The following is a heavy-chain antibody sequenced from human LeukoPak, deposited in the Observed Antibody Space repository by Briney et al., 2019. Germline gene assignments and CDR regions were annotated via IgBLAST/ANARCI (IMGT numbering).Heavy chain of an antibody. J-gene: IGHJ4*02. CDR1: GFTFSSYG. CDR3: AKRPSEKAFYDSSGYTFDY. D-gene: IGHD3-22*01. Sequence: PGGSLRLSCAASGFTFSSYGMHWVRQAPGKGLEWVAFIRYDGSNKYYADSVKGRFTISRDNSKNTLYLQMNSLRAEDTAVHYCAKRPSEKAFYDSSGYTFDYWGQGTLVTVSS. CDR2: IRYDGSNK. V-gene: IGHV3-30*02.